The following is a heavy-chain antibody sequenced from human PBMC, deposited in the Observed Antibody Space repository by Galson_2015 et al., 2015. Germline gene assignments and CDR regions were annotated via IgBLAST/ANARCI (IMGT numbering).Heavy chain of an antibody. Sequence: LSLTCTVSGGSISSGGYYWSWIRPHPGKGLEWIGHIYYSGSTYYNPSLKSLVIISVDTSKNQFSLKLSSVTAADTAVYYCARVGIPSYYMDVWGKGTTVTVSS. J-gene: IGHJ6*03. D-gene: IGHD2-21*01. CDR3: ARVGIPSYYMDV. CDR1: GGSISSGGYY. CDR2: IYYSGST. V-gene: IGHV4-31*01.